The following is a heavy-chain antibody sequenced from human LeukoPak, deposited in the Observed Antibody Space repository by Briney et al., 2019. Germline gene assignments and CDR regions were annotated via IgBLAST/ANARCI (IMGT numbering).Heavy chain of an antibody. CDR2: IIPIFGTA. Sequence: GASVKVSCKASGGTFSSYAISWVRQAPGQGLEWMGGIIPIFGTANYAQKFQGRVTITADESTSTAYMELSSLRSEDTAVYYCAKVGLTVTTILDYFDYWGQGTLVTVSS. D-gene: IGHD4-11*01. V-gene: IGHV1-69*13. CDR3: AKVGLTVTTILDYFDY. J-gene: IGHJ4*02. CDR1: GGTFSSYA.